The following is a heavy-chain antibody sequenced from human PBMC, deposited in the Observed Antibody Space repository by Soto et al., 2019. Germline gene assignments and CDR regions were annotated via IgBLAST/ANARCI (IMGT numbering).Heavy chain of an antibody. CDR1: GGSISSYY. Sequence: PSETMSLTCTVSGGSISSYYWSWIRQPPGKGLEWIGYIYYSGSTNYNPSLKSRVTISVDTSKNQFSLKLSSVTAADTAVYYCAREGDSSRYYLYAWGQGTLVTV. J-gene: IGHJ5*02. V-gene: IGHV4-59*01. CDR3: AREGDSSRYYLYA. CDR2: IYYSGST. D-gene: IGHD3-22*01.